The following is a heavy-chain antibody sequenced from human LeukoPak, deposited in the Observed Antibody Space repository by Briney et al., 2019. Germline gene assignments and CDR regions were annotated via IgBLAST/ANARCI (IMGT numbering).Heavy chain of an antibody. J-gene: IGHJ4*02. CDR3: ARDQKYSSGWYVPIFDY. CDR1: GFTFDAYG. CDR2: INWNGGST. V-gene: IGHV3-20*04. Sequence: GGSLRLSCAASGFTFDAYGMSWVRQAPGKGLEWVSGINWNGGSTGYADSVKGRFTISRDNAKNSLYLQMNSLRAEDTALYYCARDQKYSSGWYVPIFDYWGQGTLVTVSS. D-gene: IGHD6-19*01.